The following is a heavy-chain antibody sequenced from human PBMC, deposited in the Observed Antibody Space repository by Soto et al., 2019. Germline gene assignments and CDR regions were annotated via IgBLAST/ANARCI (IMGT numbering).Heavy chain of an antibody. CDR1: GGTFSSYA. CDR3: ARGPLGYCSGGSCSPHYYYGMDV. J-gene: IGHJ6*02. V-gene: IGHV1-69*13. CDR2: IIPIFGTA. Sequence: ASVKVSCKASGGTFSSYAISWVRQAPGQGLEWMGGIIPIFGTANYAQKFQGRVTITADESTSTAYMELSSLRSEDTAVYYCARGPLGYCSGGSCSPHYYYGMDVWGQGTTVTVSS. D-gene: IGHD2-15*01.